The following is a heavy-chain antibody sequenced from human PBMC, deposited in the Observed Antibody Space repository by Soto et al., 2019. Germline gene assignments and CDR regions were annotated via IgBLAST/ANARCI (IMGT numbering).Heavy chain of an antibody. CDR3: ARDRGADGMDV. CDR2: ISAYNGNT. V-gene: IGHV1-18*01. Sequence: QVQLVQSGAEVKKPGASVKVSCKASGYTFTSYGISWVRQAPGQGLEWMGWISAYNGNTNYAQKLQGRVTMTTDTATSTAEMELRSLRSDDTAVSYCARDRGADGMDVWGQGTTVTVSS. CDR1: GYTFTSYG. J-gene: IGHJ6*02.